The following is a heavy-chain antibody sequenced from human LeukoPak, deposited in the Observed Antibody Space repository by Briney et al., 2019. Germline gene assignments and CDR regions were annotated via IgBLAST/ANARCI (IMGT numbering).Heavy chain of an antibody. CDR3: GSSTVHYYNYGMDV. J-gene: IGHJ6*02. CDR2: ISGSGGST. CDR1: GFTFSSYA. Sequence: GGSLRLSCAASGFTFSSYAMSWVRQAPGKGLEWVSGISGSGGSTYYADSVKGRFTISRDNSKNTLYLQMNSLRAEDTAVYYCGSSTVHYYNYGMDVWGQGATVTVSS. V-gene: IGHV3-23*01. D-gene: IGHD2-21*02.